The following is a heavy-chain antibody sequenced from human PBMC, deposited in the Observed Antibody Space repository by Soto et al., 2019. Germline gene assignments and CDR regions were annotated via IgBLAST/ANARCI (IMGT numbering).Heavy chain of an antibody. V-gene: IGHV4-39*01. CDR1: GVSISNSSYY. Sequence: SETLSLTCTASGVSISNSSYYWGWIRRPPGKGLEWIGTIYYSGITYYNPSLKSRVTISVDTSKNQFSLKLTSVTAADTAVYYCARHGSNWGQGTLVTVSS. J-gene: IGHJ4*02. CDR2: IYYSGIT. CDR3: ARHGSN.